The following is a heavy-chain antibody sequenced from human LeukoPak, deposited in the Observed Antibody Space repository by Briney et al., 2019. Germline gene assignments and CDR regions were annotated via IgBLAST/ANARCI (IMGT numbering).Heavy chain of an antibody. Sequence: PSETLSLTCTVSGGSISSYYGSWLRQPPGKGLEWVGYIYYSGSTNYNPSLKSRVTISVDTSKNQFSLKLSSVAAADTAVYYCARGRGYSYGSLPFDYWGQGTLVTVSS. CDR3: ARGRGYSYGSLPFDY. CDR1: GGSISSYY. J-gene: IGHJ4*02. V-gene: IGHV4-59*01. D-gene: IGHD5-18*01. CDR2: IYYSGST.